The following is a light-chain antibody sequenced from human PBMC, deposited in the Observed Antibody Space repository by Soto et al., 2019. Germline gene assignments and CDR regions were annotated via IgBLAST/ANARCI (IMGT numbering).Light chain of an antibody. CDR1: SFNIGAIYD. V-gene: IGLV1-40*01. Sequence: QSVLTQPPSVSGAPGQGVTISCTGSSFNIGAIYDVHWYQHLPGTGPKLLIYANSFRPSGVPDRVSASKSGSSASLAITGLQAEDEADYYCQSYDARLSAYVFGTGTKLTVL. J-gene: IGLJ1*01. CDR2: ANS. CDR3: QSYDARLSAYV.